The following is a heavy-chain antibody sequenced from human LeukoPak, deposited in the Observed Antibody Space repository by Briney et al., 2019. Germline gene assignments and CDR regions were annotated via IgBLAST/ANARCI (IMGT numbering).Heavy chain of an antibody. J-gene: IGHJ4*02. CDR2: INHSGST. CDR3: ARGLQSRLGELSFGYFFDY. CDR1: GGSFSGYY. V-gene: IGHV4-34*01. D-gene: IGHD3-16*02. Sequence: SETLSLTCAVYGGSFSGYYWSWIRQPPGKGLEWIGEINHSGSTNHNPSLKSRVTISVDTSKNQFSLKLSSVTAADTAVYYCARGLQSRLGELSFGYFFDYWGQGTLVTVSS.